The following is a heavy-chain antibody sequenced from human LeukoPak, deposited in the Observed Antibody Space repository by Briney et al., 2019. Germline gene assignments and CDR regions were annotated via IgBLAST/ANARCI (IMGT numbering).Heavy chain of an antibody. J-gene: IGHJ4*02. V-gene: IGHV4-59*08. D-gene: IGHD2-2*02. CDR2: IYYTGNS. Sequence: XRQPXXKGLEWRGYIYYTGNSNYNPSLESRVTISLDTSTNQFSLRLSSVTAADTAVHYCARRYTNSWFFDYWGQGALVTVSS. CDR3: ARRYTNSWFFDY.